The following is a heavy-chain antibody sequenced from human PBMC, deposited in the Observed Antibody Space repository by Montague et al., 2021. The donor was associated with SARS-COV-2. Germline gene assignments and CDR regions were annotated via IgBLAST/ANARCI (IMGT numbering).Heavy chain of an antibody. CDR2: INHSGST. V-gene: IGHV4-34*01. CDR3: ARVSKARMVRGVITGNWFDP. CDR1: GGSFSGYY. J-gene: IGHJ5*02. Sequence: SETLSLTCAVYGGSFSGYYWSWIRQPPGKELEWIGEINHSGSTNYNPSLKSRVTISVDTSKNQFSLKLSSVTAADTAVYYRARVSKARMVRGVITGNWFDPWGQGTLVTVSS. D-gene: IGHD3-10*01.